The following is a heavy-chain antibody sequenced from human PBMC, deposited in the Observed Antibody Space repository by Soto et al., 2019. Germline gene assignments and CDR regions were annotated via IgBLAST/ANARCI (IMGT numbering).Heavy chain of an antibody. D-gene: IGHD2-15*01. CDR3: AKSPNPGSATPSYYGMDV. J-gene: IGHJ6*02. CDR1: GYTFTSYG. Sequence: GASVKVSCKASGYTFTSYGISWVRQAPGQGLEWMGWISAYNGNTNYAQKLQGRVTMTTDTSTSTAYMELRSLRSDDTAVYYCAKSPNPGSATPSYYGMDVWGLGTPVTV. V-gene: IGHV1-18*01. CDR2: ISAYNGNT.